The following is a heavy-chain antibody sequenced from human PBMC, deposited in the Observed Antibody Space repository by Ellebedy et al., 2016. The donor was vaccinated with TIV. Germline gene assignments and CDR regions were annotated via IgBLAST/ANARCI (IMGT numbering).Heavy chain of an antibody. CDR1: GYTFTDFD. D-gene: IGHD4-17*01. J-gene: IGHJ4*02. CDR2: MNPNSGNT. V-gene: IGHV1-8*01. Sequence: AASVKVSCKASGYTFTDFDINWVRQATGQGLEWVGWMNPNSGNTGSAQKFQGRVTMTRDSSISTAYMELSSLRSEDTGVYYCARGNFGDYVPGDYWGQGTLVTVSS. CDR3: ARGNFGDYVPGDY.